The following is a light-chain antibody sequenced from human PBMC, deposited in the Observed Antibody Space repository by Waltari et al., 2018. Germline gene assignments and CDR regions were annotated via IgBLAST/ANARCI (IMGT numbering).Light chain of an antibody. CDR2: TNN. V-gene: IGLV1-44*01. CDR3: AVWDDSLNGVV. J-gene: IGLJ2*01. CDR1: SSNIGRNT. Sequence: QSVLTQPPSASATPGQRVTTSCSGSSSNIGRNTLTWYHQIPGTAPKLLIYTNNQRPSGVPDRFSGSKSGTSASLAISGLQSEDEADYYCAVWDDSLNGVVFGGGTKLTVL.